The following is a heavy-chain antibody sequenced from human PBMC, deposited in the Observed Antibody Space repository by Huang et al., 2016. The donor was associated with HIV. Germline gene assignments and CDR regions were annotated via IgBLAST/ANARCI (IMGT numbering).Heavy chain of an antibody. Sequence: QVQLVQSGAEVKKPGASVKVSCKASGYIFNDYPISWVRQAPGQGREWMGWINPYNGNTRYVKKFQGRGTMTTDTSTSTAYMELRSLRSDDTALYYCARLWSRDGYNWDYWGQGTLVTVPS. D-gene: IGHD5-12*01. V-gene: IGHV1-18*01. CDR3: ARLWSRDGYNWDY. CDR2: INPYNGNT. CDR1: GYIFNDYP. J-gene: IGHJ4*02.